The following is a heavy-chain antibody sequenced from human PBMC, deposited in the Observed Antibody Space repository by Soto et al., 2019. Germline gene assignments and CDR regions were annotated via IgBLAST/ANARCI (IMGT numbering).Heavy chain of an antibody. CDR2: VYYSGST. V-gene: IGHV4-39*01. J-gene: IGHJ4*02. D-gene: IGHD3-9*01. Sequence: SETLSLTCTVPGGSVSSSSYYWGWVRQPPGKGLEWIGSVYYSGSTYYNPSLESRVTISVDKSKNQFSLKLMSLSAADTAVYYCGRLEGLATISYYFDYWGQGALVTVSS. CDR1: GGSVSSSSYY. CDR3: GRLEGLATISYYFDY.